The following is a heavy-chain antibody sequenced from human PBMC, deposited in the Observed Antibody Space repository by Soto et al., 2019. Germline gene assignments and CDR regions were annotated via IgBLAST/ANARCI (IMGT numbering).Heavy chain of an antibody. V-gene: IGHV1-18*01. J-gene: IGHJ5*02. CDR2: ISAYNGNT. CDR1: GYTFTSYG. Sequence: ASVKVSCKASGYTFTSYGISWVRQAPGQGLEWMGWISAYNGNTNHAQKLQGRVTMTTDTSTSTAYMELRSLRSDDTAVYYCARGVGSGTYYNQYNWFDPWGRGTLVTVSS. CDR3: ARGVGSGTYYNQYNWFDP. D-gene: IGHD3-10*01.